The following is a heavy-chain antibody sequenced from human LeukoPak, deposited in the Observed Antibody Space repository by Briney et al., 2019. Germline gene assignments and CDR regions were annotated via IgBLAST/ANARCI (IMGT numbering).Heavy chain of an antibody. Sequence: PGGSLRLSCTASGFTFGDYLRSWFGQAPGKGLEWIGFISGGTTEYAASVKGRFTISRDDSTSIAYLQMNSLTTEDTAVYYCSRGSGWLSVYWGQGTLVTVSS. CDR2: ISGGTT. D-gene: IGHD6-19*01. V-gene: IGHV3-49*03. J-gene: IGHJ4*02. CDR3: SRGSGWLSVY. CDR1: GFTFGDYL.